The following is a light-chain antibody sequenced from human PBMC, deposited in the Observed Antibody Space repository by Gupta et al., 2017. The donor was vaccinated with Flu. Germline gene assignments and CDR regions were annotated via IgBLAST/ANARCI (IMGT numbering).Light chain of an antibody. J-gene: IGKJ1*01. V-gene: IGKV3-20*01. CDR3: QQYGSSPWT. CDR1: QSVSSSF. Sequence: ATLGLSPGDRATPSCSASQSVSSSFLAWYQQKPGQAPRLLIYGASSRATGIPDRFSGSGSGTDFTLTISRLEPEDFAVYYCQQYGSSPWTVGQGTKVEVK. CDR2: GAS.